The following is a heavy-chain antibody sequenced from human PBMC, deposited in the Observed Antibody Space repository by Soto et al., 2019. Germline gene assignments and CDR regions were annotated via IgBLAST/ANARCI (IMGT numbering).Heavy chain of an antibody. CDR3: LIAVAGSFAPDY. CDR1: GFTFSTYG. CDR2: ISSSSTYI. Sequence: GSLRLSCAASGFTFSTYGMNWVRQAPGKGLEWVSYISSSSTYIYYADSVKGRFTISRDNAKSSLYLQMNSLRAEDTAVYYCLIAVAGSFAPDYWGQGTLVTVSS. D-gene: IGHD6-19*01. V-gene: IGHV3-21*01. J-gene: IGHJ4*02.